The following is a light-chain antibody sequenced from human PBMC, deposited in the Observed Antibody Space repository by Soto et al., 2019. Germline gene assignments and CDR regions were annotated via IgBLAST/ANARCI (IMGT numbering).Light chain of an antibody. Sequence: VVCSHCPVTLSLSPGGSAALSCRASQPVSSNFLAWYQQKPGQAPRLLIYGVSSRASGIPDRFFGSGPGKELTLTIHRMEPQDSEVSYRKKYPNSKITFGQGTSMAIK. CDR3: KKYPNSKIT. CDR1: QPVSSNF. J-gene: IGKJ5*01. V-gene: IGKV3-20*01. CDR2: GVS.